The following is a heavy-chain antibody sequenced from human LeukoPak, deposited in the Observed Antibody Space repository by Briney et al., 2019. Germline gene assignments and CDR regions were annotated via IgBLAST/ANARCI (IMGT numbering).Heavy chain of an antibody. CDR2: IKQDGSEK. CDR3: ARVTMATTKRYYYYYMDV. CDR1: GFTFSSYW. D-gene: IGHD5-24*01. Sequence: GGSLRLSCAASGFTFSSYWMSWVRQAPGKGLEWVANIKQDGSEKYYVDSVKGRFTISRDNAKNSLYLQMNSLRAEDTAVYYCARVTMATTKRYYYYYMDVWGKGTTVTVSS. V-gene: IGHV3-7*01. J-gene: IGHJ6*03.